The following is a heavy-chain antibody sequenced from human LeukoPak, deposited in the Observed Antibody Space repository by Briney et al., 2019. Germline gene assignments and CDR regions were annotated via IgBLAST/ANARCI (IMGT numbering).Heavy chain of an antibody. CDR1: GDSVSSNRAA. J-gene: IGHJ5*02. V-gene: IGHV6-1*01. D-gene: IGHD6-19*01. CDR3: AKYSSGWYGISGFDP. Sequence: SQTLSLTCAMSGDSVSSNRAAWNWIRQTPSRGLEWLGRTYYRSKWYNDYAPSVKSRITINPDTSKNQFSLQLNSVTPEDTAVYYCAKYSSGWYGISGFDPWGQGTLVTVSS. CDR2: TYYRSKWYN.